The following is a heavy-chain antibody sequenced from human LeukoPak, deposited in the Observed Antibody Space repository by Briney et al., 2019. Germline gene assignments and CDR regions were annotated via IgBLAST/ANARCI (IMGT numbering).Heavy chain of an antibody. CDR1: GFTFNNYA. D-gene: IGHD3-22*01. CDR2: IVGSAFSS. Sequence: GGSLRLSCAASGFTFNNYAMSWVRQAPGKGLEWVSAIVGSAFSSFYAGSVKGRFTISRDNSKNTLFLQMNSLRAEDTAVYYCAKDRDSYGYYPYYFDYWGQGTLVTVSS. V-gene: IGHV3-23*01. CDR3: AKDRDSYGYYPYYFDY. J-gene: IGHJ4*02.